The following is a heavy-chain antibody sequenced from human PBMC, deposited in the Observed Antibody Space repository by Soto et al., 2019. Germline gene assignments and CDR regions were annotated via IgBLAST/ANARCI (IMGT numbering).Heavy chain of an antibody. V-gene: IGHV1-69*02. J-gene: IGHJ3*02. CDR3: ARSDGESHAFDI. CDR1: GGTFSSYT. D-gene: IGHD3-10*01. CDR2: IIPILGIA. Sequence: QVQLVQSGAEVKKPGSSVKVSCKASGGTFSSYTISWVRQAPGQGLEWMGRIIPILGIANYAQKFQGRVTITADKSTSTAYMELSSLRSEDTAVYYCARSDGESHAFDIWGQGTMVTVSS.